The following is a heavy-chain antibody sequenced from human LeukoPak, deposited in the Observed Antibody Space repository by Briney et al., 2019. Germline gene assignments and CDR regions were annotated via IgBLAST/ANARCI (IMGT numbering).Heavy chain of an antibody. CDR2: IYYSGST. V-gene: IGHV4-59*01. CDR1: GGSISSYY. J-gene: IGHJ4*02. D-gene: IGHD5-12*01. CDR3: ARDVTNSGYDSGDY. Sequence: PETLSLTCTVSGGSISSYYWSWIRQPPGKGLEWIGYIYYSGSTNYNPSLKSRVTISVDTSKNQFSLKLSSVTAADTAVYYCARDVTNSGYDSGDYWGQGTLVTVSS.